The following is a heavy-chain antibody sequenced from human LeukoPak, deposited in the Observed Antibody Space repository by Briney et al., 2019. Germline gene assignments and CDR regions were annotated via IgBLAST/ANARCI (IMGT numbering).Heavy chain of an antibody. V-gene: IGHV3-9*01. CDR2: ISWNSGSI. D-gene: IGHD1-20*01. Sequence: GGSLRLSCAASGFTFDDYAMHWVRQGPGKGLEWVAGISWNSGSIGYADSVKGRFTISRDNGKNSLHLQMNSLRAEDTALYYCAKEGEYNWNDAGFNCFDYWGQGTLVTVSS. CDR3: AKEGEYNWNDAGFNCFDY. J-gene: IGHJ4*02. CDR1: GFTFDDYA.